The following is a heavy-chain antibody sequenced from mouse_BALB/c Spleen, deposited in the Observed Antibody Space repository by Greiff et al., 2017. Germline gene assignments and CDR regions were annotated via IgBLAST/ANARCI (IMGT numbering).Heavy chain of an antibody. Sequence: EVKVEESGGGLVQPGGSMKLSCVASGFTFSNYWMNWVRQSPEKGLEWVAEIRLKSNNYATHYAESVKGRFTISRDDSKSSVYLQMNNLRAEDTGIYYCTSTLLSYEGRNYFDYWGQGTTLTVSS. CDR1: GFTFSNYW. J-gene: IGHJ2*01. CDR3: TSTLLSYEGRNYFDY. D-gene: IGHD2-1*01. V-gene: IGHV6-6*02. CDR2: IRLKSNNYAT.